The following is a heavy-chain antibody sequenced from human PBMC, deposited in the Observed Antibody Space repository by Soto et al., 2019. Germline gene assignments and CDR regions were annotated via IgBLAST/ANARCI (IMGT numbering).Heavy chain of an antibody. J-gene: IGHJ6*03. CDR2: IYYSGST. Sequence: SETLSLTCTVSGGSISSYYWSWIRQPPGKGLKWIGYIYYSGSTNYNPSLKSRVTISVDTSKNQFSLQLSSVTAADISVFYFARHRQLDYYYYYMDVWGKGTRVTVSS. CDR3: ARHRQLDYYYYYMDV. V-gene: IGHV4-59*08. CDR1: GGSISSYY. D-gene: IGHD6-6*01.